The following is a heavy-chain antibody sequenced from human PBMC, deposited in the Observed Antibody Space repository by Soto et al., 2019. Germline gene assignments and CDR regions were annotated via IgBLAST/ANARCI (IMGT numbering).Heavy chain of an antibody. V-gene: IGHV3-30-3*01. CDR2: ISYDGSNK. CDR1: GFTFSSYA. CDR3: ARAPGYGGNSRKDY. Sequence: AGGSLRLSCAASGFTFSSYAMHWVRQAPGKGLEWVAVISYDGSNKYYADSVKGRFTISRDNSKNTLYLQMNSLRAEDTAVYYCARAPGYGGNSRKDYWGQGTLVTVSS. J-gene: IGHJ4*02. D-gene: IGHD4-17*01.